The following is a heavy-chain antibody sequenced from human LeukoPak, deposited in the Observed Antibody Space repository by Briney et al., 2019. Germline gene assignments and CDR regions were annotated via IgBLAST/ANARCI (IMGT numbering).Heavy chain of an antibody. Sequence: SQNLSLTCAISGDSVSSNSAAWNWIKQSPSRGLEWLGRTYYRSKWYNDYAVSVKSRITINPDTPKNQFSLQLNSVTPEDTAVYYCAREDGQQLEKYNWFDPWGQGTLVTVSS. J-gene: IGHJ5*02. V-gene: IGHV6-1*01. CDR3: AREDGQQLEKYNWFDP. CDR2: TYYRSKWYN. CDR1: GDSVSSNSAA. D-gene: IGHD6-13*01.